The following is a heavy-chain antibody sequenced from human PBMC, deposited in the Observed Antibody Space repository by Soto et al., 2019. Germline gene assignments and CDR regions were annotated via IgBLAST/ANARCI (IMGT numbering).Heavy chain of an antibody. V-gene: IGHV4-30-4*01. D-gene: IGHD2-15*01. J-gene: IGHJ6*02. CDR1: GASIIRGEHY. CDR3: AREGALLFFGNPDYYDDLSV. Sequence: SEARSLTWTVSGASIIRGEHYSSSSRQAPGKGRERIGVSYYAWVTESNPCLKSRVGISLDTSRNQFSLRLSSVTAADTAVYYCAREGALLFFGNPDYYDDLSVCRQGTTVPVSS. CDR2: SYYAWVT.